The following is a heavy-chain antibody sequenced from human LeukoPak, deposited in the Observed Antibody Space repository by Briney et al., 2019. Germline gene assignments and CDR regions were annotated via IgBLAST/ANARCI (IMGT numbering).Heavy chain of an antibody. CDR1: GFTFSSYS. CDR3: ARGSVGAPWY. Sequence: GGSLRLSCAASGFTFSSYSLNWVRQAPGKGLEWVSSISGSGGYIYYADSVKGRFTISRDNAKNSLYLQMNSLRAEDTAVYYCARGSVGAPWYWGQGTLVTVSS. D-gene: IGHD1-26*01. CDR2: ISGSGGYI. V-gene: IGHV3-21*01. J-gene: IGHJ4*02.